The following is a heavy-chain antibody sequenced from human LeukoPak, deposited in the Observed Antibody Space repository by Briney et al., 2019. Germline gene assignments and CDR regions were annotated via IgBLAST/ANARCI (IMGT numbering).Heavy chain of an antibody. D-gene: IGHD4-17*01. CDR3: ATEHDYGDFIL. J-gene: IGHJ4*02. CDR1: GGSISNYY. CDR2: IYYSGST. V-gene: IGHV4-59*01. Sequence: PSETLSLTCTVSGGSISNYYWSWIRQPPGKGLEWIGYIYYSGSTNYNPSLRSRVTISMDTSKNQFSLKLSSVTAADTAVYYCATEHDYGDFILWGQGTLVTVSS.